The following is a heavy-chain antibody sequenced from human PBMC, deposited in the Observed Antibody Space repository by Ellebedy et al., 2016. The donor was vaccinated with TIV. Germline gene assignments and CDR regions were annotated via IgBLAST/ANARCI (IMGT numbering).Heavy chain of an antibody. CDR2: ISGSGSST. CDR1: GFTFSSYA. CDR3: AKEPVRGEFWSGSEYFQD. Sequence: PGGSLRLSCAASGFTFSSYAMSWVRQAPGKGLEWVSTISGSGSSTYYPDSLRGRFTISRDTSKDTLYLQMDGLRAEDTAVYYCAKEPVRGEFWSGSEYFQDWGQGTLVTVSS. J-gene: IGHJ1*01. V-gene: IGHV3-23*01. D-gene: IGHD3-3*01.